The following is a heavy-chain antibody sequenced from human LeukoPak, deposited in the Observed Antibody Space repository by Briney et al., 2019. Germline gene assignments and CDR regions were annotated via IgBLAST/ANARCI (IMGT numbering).Heavy chain of an antibody. V-gene: IGHV4-59*08. D-gene: IGHD6-19*01. CDR3: ARGNPSSGDAFDI. CDR2: IYCSGST. CDR1: GGSISGYY. J-gene: IGHJ3*02. Sequence: PSEALSLTCTVSGGSISGYYCIWIRQPPGKGLEWVGYIYCSGSTSYNPSLRSRVTISVDTSKNQFSLKVSSVTASDTAVYYCARGNPSSGDAFDIWGRGTKVTVSS.